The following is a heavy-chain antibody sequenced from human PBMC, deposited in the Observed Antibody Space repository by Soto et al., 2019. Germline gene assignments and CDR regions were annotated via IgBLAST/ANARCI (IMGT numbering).Heavy chain of an antibody. D-gene: IGHD3-22*01. CDR1: GGTFSSYA. CDR2: IIPIFGTA. V-gene: IGHV1-69*01. Sequence: QVQLVQSGAEVKKPGSSVKVSCKASGGTFSSYAISWVRQAPGQGLEWMGGIIPIFGTANYAQKFQGRVTIIADESTSTAYMELSSLRSEDTAVYYCARGKYYDSSGYYKRGNWFDPWGQGTLVTVSS. CDR3: ARGKYYDSSGYYKRGNWFDP. J-gene: IGHJ5*02.